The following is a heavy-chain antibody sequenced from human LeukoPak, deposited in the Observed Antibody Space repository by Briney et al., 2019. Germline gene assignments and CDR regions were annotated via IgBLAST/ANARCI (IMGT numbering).Heavy chain of an antibody. D-gene: IGHD2-2*01. Sequence: GGSLRLSCAASGFTFSSYEMNWVRQAPGKGLEWVSYISSSGSTIYYADSVKGRFTISRDNAKNSLFLQMNSLRAEDTAFYYCAKGGYDLDYYFDYWGQGTLVTVSS. V-gene: IGHV3-48*03. CDR2: ISSSGSTI. J-gene: IGHJ4*02. CDR1: GFTFSSYE. CDR3: AKGGYDLDYYFDY.